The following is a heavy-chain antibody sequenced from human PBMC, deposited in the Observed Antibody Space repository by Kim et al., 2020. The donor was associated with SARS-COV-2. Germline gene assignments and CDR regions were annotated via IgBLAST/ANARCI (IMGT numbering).Heavy chain of an antibody. V-gene: IGHV4-34*01. CDR2: INHSGST. D-gene: IGHD6-19*01. CDR3: ARRLVLRSGWRVSRGGMDV. Sequence: SETLSLTCAVYGGSFSGYYWSWIRQPPGKGLEWIGEINHSGSTNYNPSLKSRVTISVDTSKNQFSLKLSSVPAADTAVYYWARRLVLRSGWRVSRGGMDVWGQGTTVTVSS. CDR1: GGSFSGYY. J-gene: IGHJ6*02.